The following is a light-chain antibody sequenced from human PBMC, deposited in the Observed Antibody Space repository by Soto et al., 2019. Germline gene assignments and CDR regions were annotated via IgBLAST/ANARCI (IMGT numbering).Light chain of an antibody. J-gene: IGKJ5*01. CDR2: DAS. CDR1: QRVSRN. V-gene: IGKV3-15*01. Sequence: EIVMTHSPATLSVSPWEIATLSCRASQRVSRNLAWYQQKPGQAPRLLIYDASTRATGIPDRFSGSGSETEFTLTISSLQSEDFAVYYCQQRSNWITFGQGTRLEIK. CDR3: QQRSNWIT.